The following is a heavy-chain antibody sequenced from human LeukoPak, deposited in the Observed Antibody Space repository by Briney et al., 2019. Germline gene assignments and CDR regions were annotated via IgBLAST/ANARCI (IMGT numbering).Heavy chain of an antibody. CDR1: GITVSSNY. CDR2: IYSSGPT. CDR3: ARGMWGERYYESSGNVHYYYYMDV. J-gene: IGHJ6*03. Sequence: GGSLRLSCAASGITVSSNYMSWVRQAPGKGLEWVSVIYSSGPTYYADSVKGRFTISRDNSKNTLYLQMNSLRVEDTAVYFCARGMWGERYYESSGNVHYYYYMDVWGKGTTVTVSS. V-gene: IGHV3-66*01. D-gene: IGHD3-22*01.